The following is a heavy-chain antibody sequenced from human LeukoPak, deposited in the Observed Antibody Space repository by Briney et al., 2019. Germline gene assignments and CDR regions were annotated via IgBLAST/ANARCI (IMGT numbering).Heavy chain of an antibody. CDR3: AKGNMASKFDY. V-gene: IGHV3-23*01. D-gene: IGHD2/OR15-2a*01. CDR1: GFTFTNYA. Sequence: PGGSLRLSCAGSGFTFTNYAMTWVRQAPGKGLEWVSAISGRGDNTFYAESVKGRFTVSRDNSKNTLYLQMNSLRAEDTAVYYCAKGNMASKFDYWGQGTLVTVSS. J-gene: IGHJ4*02. CDR2: ISGRGDNT.